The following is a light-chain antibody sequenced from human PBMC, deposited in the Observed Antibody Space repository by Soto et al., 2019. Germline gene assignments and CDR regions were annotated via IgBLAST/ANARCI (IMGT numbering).Light chain of an antibody. Sequence: DIHMTQSPSTLSASVGDRVTISCRASQNIFTYLAWYQQKPGKAPKLLIFDGSTLQSGVPPRFSGSGSGTEFTLTISSLQPDDFDTYYCQHYTLYSASFGPGTKV. J-gene: IGKJ1*01. CDR3: QHYTLYSAS. CDR1: QNIFTY. V-gene: IGKV1-5*01. CDR2: DGS.